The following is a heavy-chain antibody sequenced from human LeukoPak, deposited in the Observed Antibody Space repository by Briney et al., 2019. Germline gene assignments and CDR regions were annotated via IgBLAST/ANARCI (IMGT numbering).Heavy chain of an antibody. CDR2: INPNSGGT. Sequence: GASVKVSCKASGYAFTGYYMHWVRQAPGQGLEWMGWINPNSGGTNYAQKFQGRVTMTRDTSISTAYMELRSLRSDDTAVYYCARVGADITMVRGVISDYWGQGTLVTVSS. CDR3: ARVGADITMVRGVISDY. D-gene: IGHD3-10*01. CDR1: GYAFTGYY. J-gene: IGHJ4*02. V-gene: IGHV1-2*02.